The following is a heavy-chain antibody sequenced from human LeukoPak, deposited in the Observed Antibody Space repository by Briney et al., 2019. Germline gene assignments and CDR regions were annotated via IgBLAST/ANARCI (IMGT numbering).Heavy chain of an antibody. Sequence: SETLSLTRTVSGGSISSSTYYWGWIRRPPGKGLEWIGNLYYTGSTYYNPSLKSRVTISVDTSKNQFSLKLSSVTAANTDVYNCARQALNGYDPPPFDSWGQGTLVTVSS. CDR1: GGSISSSTYY. D-gene: IGHD5-12*01. V-gene: IGHV4-39*01. CDR3: ARQALNGYDPPPFDS. J-gene: IGHJ4*02. CDR2: LYYTGST.